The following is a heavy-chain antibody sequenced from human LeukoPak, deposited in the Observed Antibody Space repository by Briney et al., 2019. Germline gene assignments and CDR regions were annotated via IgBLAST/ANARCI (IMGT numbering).Heavy chain of an antibody. CDR3: AKDKWLRGYYYYYMDV. CDR2: ITWNGDST. Sequence: SGGSLTLSCPASGFTFDDYNMQWVRHAPGKGLEWVSLITWNGDSTYYADSVEGRFTISRDNSKNSLYLQMNSLRTEDTALYYCAKDKWLRGYYYYYMDVWGKGTTVTVSS. D-gene: IGHD5-12*01. CDR1: GFTFDDYN. J-gene: IGHJ6*03. V-gene: IGHV3-43*01.